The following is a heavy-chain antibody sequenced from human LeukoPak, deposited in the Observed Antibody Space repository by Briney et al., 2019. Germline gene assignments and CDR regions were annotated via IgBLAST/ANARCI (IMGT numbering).Heavy chain of an antibody. J-gene: IGHJ4*02. D-gene: IGHD3-10*01. V-gene: IGHV3-11*04. CDR2: ISNSGSTK. CDR3: ASRGDPPYYPFEY. CDR1: GFTFSDYY. Sequence: GGSLRLSCAASGFTFSDYYMSWIRQAPGKGLEWVSYISNSGSTKYYADSVKGRFTISRDNAKNSLYLQMSSLRAEDTAVYYCASRGDPPYYPFEYWGQGTLVTVSS.